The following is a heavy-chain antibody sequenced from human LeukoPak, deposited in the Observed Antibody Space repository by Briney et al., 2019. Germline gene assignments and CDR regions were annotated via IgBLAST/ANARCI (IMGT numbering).Heavy chain of an antibody. Sequence: GGSLRLSCAASGFSFSTYAMTWVRRAPGKGLEWVSGISGSGGSPYYADSVKGRFTISRDTSKNTLYLQMNSLRAEDTAVYYCAKAVYDRSGSFDFWGQGTLVTVSS. V-gene: IGHV3-23*01. J-gene: IGHJ4*02. D-gene: IGHD3-22*01. CDR1: GFSFSTYA. CDR3: AKAVYDRSGSFDF. CDR2: ISGSGGSP.